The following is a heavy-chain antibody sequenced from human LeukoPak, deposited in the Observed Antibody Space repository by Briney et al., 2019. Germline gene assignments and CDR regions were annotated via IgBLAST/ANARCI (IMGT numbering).Heavy chain of an antibody. V-gene: IGHV3-30*03. CDR2: ISYDGSNK. Sequence: GGSLRLSCAASGFTFSSYGMHWVRQAPGKGLEWVAVISYDGSNKYYADSVKGRFTISRDNSKNTLYLQMNSLRAEDTAVYYCATGGGWYFDYWGQGTLVTVPS. CDR3: ATGGGWYFDY. D-gene: IGHD6-19*01. J-gene: IGHJ4*02. CDR1: GFTFSSYG.